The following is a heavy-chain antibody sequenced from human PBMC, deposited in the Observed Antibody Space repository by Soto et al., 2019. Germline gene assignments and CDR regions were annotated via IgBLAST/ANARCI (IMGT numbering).Heavy chain of an antibody. V-gene: IGHV3-30-3*01. Sequence: QVQLVESGGGVVQPGRSLRLSCAASGFTFSSYAMHWVRQAPGKGLEWVAVISYDGSNKYYADSVKGRFTISRDNSKNTLYLQMNSLIAEDTAVYYCARDPCSGGSCYMHYWGQGTLVTVSS. D-gene: IGHD2-15*01. J-gene: IGHJ4*02. CDR2: ISYDGSNK. CDR3: ARDPCSGGSCYMHY. CDR1: GFTFSSYA.